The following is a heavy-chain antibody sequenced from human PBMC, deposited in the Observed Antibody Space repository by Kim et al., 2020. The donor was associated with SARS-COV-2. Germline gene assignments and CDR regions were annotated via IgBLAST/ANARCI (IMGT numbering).Heavy chain of an antibody. J-gene: IGHJ3*02. CDR3: AKDSMIVVVTLSGAFDI. V-gene: IGHV3-30*18. Sequence: GGSLRLSCAASGFTFSSYGMHWVRQAPGKGLEWVAVISYDGSNKYYADSVKGRFTISRDNSKNTLYLQMNSLRAEDTAVYYCAKDSMIVVVTLSGAFDI. CDR2: ISYDGSNK. D-gene: IGHD3-22*01. CDR1: GFTFSSYG.